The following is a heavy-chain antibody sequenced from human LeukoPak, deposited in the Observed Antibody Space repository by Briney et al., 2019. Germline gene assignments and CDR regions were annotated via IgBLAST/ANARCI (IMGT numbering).Heavy chain of an antibody. Sequence: KSGGSLRLSCAASGFTFSDYYMSWIRQAPGKGLEWVSYISSSGSTIYYADSVKGRFTISRDNAKSSLYLQMNSLRAEDTAVYYCARDRGVADPFDYWGQGTLVTVSS. CDR3: ARDRGVADPFDY. D-gene: IGHD6-19*01. V-gene: IGHV3-11*01. CDR1: GFTFSDYY. CDR2: ISSSGSTI. J-gene: IGHJ4*02.